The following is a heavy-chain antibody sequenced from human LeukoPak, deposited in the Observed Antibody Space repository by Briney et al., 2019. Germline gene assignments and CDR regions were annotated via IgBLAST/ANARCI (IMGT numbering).Heavy chain of an antibody. D-gene: IGHD3-22*01. Sequence: SETLSLTCTVSGGSISSSSYYWGWIRQPPGKGLEWIGSIYYSGSTYYNPSLKSRVTISVDTSKNQFSLKLSSVTAADTAVYYCARGNYDSSGSLDAFDIWGQGTMVTVSS. CDR3: ARGNYDSSGSLDAFDI. CDR2: IYYSGST. J-gene: IGHJ3*02. CDR1: GGSISSSSYY. V-gene: IGHV4-39*07.